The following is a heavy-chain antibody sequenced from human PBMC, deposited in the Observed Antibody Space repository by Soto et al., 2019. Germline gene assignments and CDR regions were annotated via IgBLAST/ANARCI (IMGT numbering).Heavy chain of an antibody. D-gene: IGHD1-26*01. CDR3: ASTGGSYYGYYYYCGMDV. CDR2: MNPNSGNT. V-gene: IGHV1-8*01. J-gene: IGHJ6*02. Sequence: SVKVSCKASGYTFTMYDINWVRQTSSQWRDWMGCMNPNSGNTGYAQKFQGRVTMTRNTSISTAYMELSSLRSEDTAVYYCASTGGSYYGYYYYCGMDVWGQGTTVTVSS. CDR1: GYTFTMYD.